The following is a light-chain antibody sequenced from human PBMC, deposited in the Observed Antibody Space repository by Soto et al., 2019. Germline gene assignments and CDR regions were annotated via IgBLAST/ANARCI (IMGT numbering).Light chain of an antibody. CDR2: DVS. Sequence: QSVLTQPRSVSGSPGQSVTISCTGTSSDVGGYNYVSWYQQHPGKAPKLMIYDVSKRPSGVPDRFSGSKSGNTASLTISGPQAEDEADYYCCSYAGSYTYVLGTGTKGTVL. J-gene: IGLJ1*01. CDR1: SSDVGGYNY. CDR3: CSYAGSYTYV. V-gene: IGLV2-11*01.